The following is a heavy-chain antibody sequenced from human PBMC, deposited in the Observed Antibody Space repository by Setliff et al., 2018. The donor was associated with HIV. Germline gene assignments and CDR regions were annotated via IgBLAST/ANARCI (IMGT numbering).Heavy chain of an antibody. D-gene: IGHD6-6*01. CDR1: GGSFSGYY. CDR3: ARGSPASIAARPWYFQH. Sequence: SETLSLTCAVYGGSFSGYYWSWIRQPPGKGLEWIGEINHSGSTNYNMSLWSRVTISLDASRNQFSLELISVTAADTAVYYCARGSPASIAARPWYFQHWGQGTLVTVSS. J-gene: IGHJ1*01. V-gene: IGHV4-34*01. CDR2: INHSGST.